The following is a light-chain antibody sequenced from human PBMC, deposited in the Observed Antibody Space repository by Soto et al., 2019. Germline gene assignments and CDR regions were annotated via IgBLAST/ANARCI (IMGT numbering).Light chain of an antibody. CDR1: QTINDW. CDR2: KTS. Sequence: DIQITQSPSTLSASVGDRVTITCRASQTINDWLAWYQQKPGKAPKLLTYKTSSLESGVPSRFSGSGSGTEFTLTISGLQPEDFATYHCQHWNNYLWTFGQGTKVEIK. CDR3: QHWNNYLWT. V-gene: IGKV1-5*03. J-gene: IGKJ1*01.